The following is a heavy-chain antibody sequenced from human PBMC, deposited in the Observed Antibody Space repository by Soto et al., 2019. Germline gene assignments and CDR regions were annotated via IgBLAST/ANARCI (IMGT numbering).Heavy chain of an antibody. CDR2: IWYDGSNK. Sequence: GGSLRLSCAASGFTFSSYGMHWVRQAPGKGLEWVAVIWYDGSNKYYADSVKGRFTISRDNSKNTLYLQMNSLRAEDTAVYYCARDVLWTTGGAFDIWGQGTMVTVSS. D-gene: IGHD4-4*01. CDR1: GFTFSSYG. CDR3: ARDVLWTTGGAFDI. J-gene: IGHJ3*02. V-gene: IGHV3-33*01.